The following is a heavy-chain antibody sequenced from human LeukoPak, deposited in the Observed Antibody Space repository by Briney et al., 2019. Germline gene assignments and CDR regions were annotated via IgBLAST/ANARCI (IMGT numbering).Heavy chain of an antibody. V-gene: IGHV1-8*01. CDR2: MNPNSGNT. D-gene: IGHD2-2*01. Sequence: ASVTVSCKASGYTFTSYDINWVRQATGQGLEWMGWMNPNSGNTGYAQKFQGRVTMTRNTSISTAYMELSSLRSEDTAVYYCARGFFLGYCSSTSCSTHRAPPGYWGQGTLVTVSS. J-gene: IGHJ4*02. CDR1: GYTFTSYD. CDR3: ARGFFLGYCSSTSCSTHRAPPGY.